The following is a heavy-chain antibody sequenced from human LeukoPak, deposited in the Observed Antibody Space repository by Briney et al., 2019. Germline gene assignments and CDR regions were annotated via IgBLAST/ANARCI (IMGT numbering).Heavy chain of an antibody. D-gene: IGHD3-22*01. Sequence: GESLKISCKGSGYSFTSYWIGWVRQMPGKGLEWMGIIYPGDSDTRYSPSFQGQATISADKSISTAYLQWSSLKASDTAMYYCARHQGGNYDSSGYPDAFDIWGQGTMVTVPS. CDR3: ARHQGGNYDSSGYPDAFDI. V-gene: IGHV5-51*01. CDR1: GYSFTSYW. CDR2: IYPGDSDT. J-gene: IGHJ3*02.